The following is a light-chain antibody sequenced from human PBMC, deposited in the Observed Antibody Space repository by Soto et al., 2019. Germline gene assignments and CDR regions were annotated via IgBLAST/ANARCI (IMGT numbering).Light chain of an antibody. V-gene: IGKV3-11*01. CDR3: LQRGDWPPLT. J-gene: IGKJ1*01. CDR1: QSVGSS. CDR2: DAS. Sequence: ETVMTQSPATLSMSPGERATLSCRASQSVGSSLAWYQQKPGQAPRLLIYDASNRATGIPARFSGSGSGTDFTLTISSLESEDFAVYYCLQRGDWPPLTFGQGTKV.